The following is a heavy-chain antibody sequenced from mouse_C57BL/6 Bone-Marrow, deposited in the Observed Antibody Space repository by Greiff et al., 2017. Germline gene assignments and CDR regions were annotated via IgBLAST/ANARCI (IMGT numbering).Heavy chain of an antibody. CDR2: SRNKANDYTT. Sequence: EVQLVESGGGLVQSGRSLRLSCATSGFTFSDFYMEWVRQAPGKGLEWIAASRNKANDYTTEYSASVQGRFIVSRDTSQSILYRQKKALRAEDTASYYCARDAPCYYYGSSYVDWYCDVGGTETTVTVSS. D-gene: IGHD1-1*01. V-gene: IGHV7-1*01. J-gene: IGHJ1*03. CDR3: ARDAPCYYYGSSYVDWYCDV. CDR1: GFTFSDFY.